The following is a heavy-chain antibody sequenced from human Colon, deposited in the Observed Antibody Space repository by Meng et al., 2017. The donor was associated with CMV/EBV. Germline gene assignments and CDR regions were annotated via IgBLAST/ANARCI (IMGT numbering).Heavy chain of an antibody. V-gene: IGHV5-51*06. Sequence: GESLKISCTGSGYTFFSYWIGWVRQESGKGLEWMGIIYPADSDTRYSPSFQGQVLISADKSINTAYLEWYSQQASDTAIYYCARGGSGSFNWFDSWGQGTLVTVSS. CDR1: GYTFFSYW. J-gene: IGHJ5*01. CDR2: IYPADSDT. D-gene: IGHD3-10*01. CDR3: ARGGSGSFNWFDS.